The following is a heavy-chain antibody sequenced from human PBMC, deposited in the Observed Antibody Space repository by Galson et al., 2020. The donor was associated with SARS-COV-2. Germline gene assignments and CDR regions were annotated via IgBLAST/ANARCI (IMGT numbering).Heavy chain of an antibody. CDR3: ARLRYYDVLTGYIVDV. J-gene: IGHJ6*02. CDR1: GYTFTDYY. CDR2: INPKSGGT. D-gene: IGHD3-9*01. V-gene: IGHV1-2*02. Sequence: ASVKVSCKASGYTFTDYYIHWVRQAPGQGLEWMGWINPKSGGTNYAQKFEGRVTMTRDTSITTAYMELSRLRADDTAVYYFARLRYYDVLTGYIVDVGGQGTMVTVSS.